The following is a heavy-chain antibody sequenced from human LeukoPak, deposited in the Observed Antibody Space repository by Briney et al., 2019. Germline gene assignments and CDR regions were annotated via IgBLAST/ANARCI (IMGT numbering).Heavy chain of an antibody. Sequence: GGSLRLSCAASGITVRTNYMCWVRQAPGKGLEWVSVIYGSGGSTKYADSVEGRFTISRDNSKNTLYLQMNSLRAEDTAVYYCARALGGWYYFDYWGRGTLVTVSS. CDR3: ARALGGWYYFDY. V-gene: IGHV3-66*01. J-gene: IGHJ4*02. D-gene: IGHD6-19*01. CDR1: GITVRTNY. CDR2: IYGSGGST.